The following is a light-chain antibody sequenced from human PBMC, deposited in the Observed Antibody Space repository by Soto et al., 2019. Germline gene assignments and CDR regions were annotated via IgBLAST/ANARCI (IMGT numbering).Light chain of an antibody. V-gene: IGKV3-20*01. CDR1: QSVSSNY. CDR2: DAS. Sequence: EIVLTQSPGTLPLSPGERATLSCRASQSVSSNYLAWYQQKLDQAPRLLIYDASSRATGIPDRFSGSGSGTDFALTISRLEPEDFAVYYCQQYGRSPPITFGQGTRLEIK. CDR3: QQYGRSPPIT. J-gene: IGKJ5*01.